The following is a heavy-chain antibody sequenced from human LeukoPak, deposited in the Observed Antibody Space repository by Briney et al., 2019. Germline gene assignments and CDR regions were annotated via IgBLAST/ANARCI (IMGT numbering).Heavy chain of an antibody. J-gene: IGHJ4*02. CDR1: GFTFSSYG. CDR2: ISYDGSNK. CDR3: ANDEQWLVRIGDY. Sequence: GRSLRLSCAASGFTFSSYGMHRVRQAPGKGLEWVAVISYDGSNKYHADSVKGRFTISRDNSKNTLYLQMNSLRAEDTAVYYCANDEQWLVRIGDYWGQGTLVTVSS. V-gene: IGHV3-30*18. D-gene: IGHD6-19*01.